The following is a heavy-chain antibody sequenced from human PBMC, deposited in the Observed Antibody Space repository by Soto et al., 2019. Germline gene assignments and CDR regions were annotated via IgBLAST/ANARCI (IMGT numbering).Heavy chain of an antibody. D-gene: IGHD3-3*01. J-gene: IGHJ4*02. Sequence: KASETLSLTCAVSGGSISSSNWWSWVRQPPGKGLEWIGEIYHSGSTNYNPSLKSRVTISVDKSKNQFSLKLSSVTAADTAVYYCARGGSYDFWSGYLDYWGQGTLVTSPQ. CDR1: GGSISSSNW. CDR3: ARGGSYDFWSGYLDY. CDR2: IYHSGST. V-gene: IGHV4-4*02.